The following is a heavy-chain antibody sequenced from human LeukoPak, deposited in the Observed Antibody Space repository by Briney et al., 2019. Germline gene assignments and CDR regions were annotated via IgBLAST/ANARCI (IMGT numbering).Heavy chain of an antibody. J-gene: IGHJ5*02. CDR3: ARAPTGDNWFDP. Sequence: SETLSLTCAVSGGSISSSNWWSWVRQPPGKGLEWIGEIYHSGSTNYNPSLKSRVTISVDTSKNQFSLKLSSVTAADTAVYYCARAPTGDNWFDPWGQGTLVTVSS. CDR1: GGSISSSNW. CDR2: IYHSGST. D-gene: IGHD4-17*01. V-gene: IGHV4-4*02.